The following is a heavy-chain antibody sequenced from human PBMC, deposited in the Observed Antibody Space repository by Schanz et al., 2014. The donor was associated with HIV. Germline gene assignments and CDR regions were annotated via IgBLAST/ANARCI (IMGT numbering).Heavy chain of an antibody. CDR3: AKDRLYPSGTFPYGMEV. D-gene: IGHD3-10*01. CDR2: ISGSGGNT. V-gene: IGHV3-23*01. J-gene: IGHJ6*02. Sequence: EVQLLESGGGLVQPGGSLRLSCAASGFTFSSYAMTWVRQAPGKGLEWVSSISGSGGNTYFTDSVKGRFTVSRDNSKNPLYPQMNSLRAEDTAVYYCAKDRLYPSGTFPYGMEVRGQGTTVTVSS. CDR1: GFTFSSYA.